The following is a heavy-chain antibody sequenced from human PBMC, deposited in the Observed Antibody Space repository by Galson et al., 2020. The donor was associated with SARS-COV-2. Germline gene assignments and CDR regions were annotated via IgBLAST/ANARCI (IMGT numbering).Heavy chain of an antibody. CDR1: GYSFITYG. J-gene: IGHJ6*02. CDR3: ARDPDLWGGDWYGMDV. Sequence: ASVKVSCKASGYSFITYGFSWVRQAPGQGLEWMGWISTYAGNTNYAQKLQGRVTMTTETSTSTAYMELRNLRSDDTAVYYCARDPDLWGGDWYGMDVWGQGTTVTVSS. V-gene: IGHV1-18*01. CDR2: ISTYAGNT. D-gene: IGHD2-21*02.